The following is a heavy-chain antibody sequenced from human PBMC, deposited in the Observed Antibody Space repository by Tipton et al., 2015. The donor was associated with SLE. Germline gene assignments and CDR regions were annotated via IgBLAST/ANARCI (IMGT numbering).Heavy chain of an antibody. J-gene: IGHJ4*02. CDR3: ARVRGMGSSGYGFDY. D-gene: IGHD3-22*01. CDR1: GGSISSYY. V-gene: IGHV4-59*01. Sequence: TLSLTCTVSGGSISSYYWSWIRQPPGKGLEWIGYIYYSGSTNYNPSPKSRVTISVDTSKNQFSLKLSSVTAADTAVYYCARVRGMGSSGYGFDYWGQGTLVTVSS. CDR2: IYYSGST.